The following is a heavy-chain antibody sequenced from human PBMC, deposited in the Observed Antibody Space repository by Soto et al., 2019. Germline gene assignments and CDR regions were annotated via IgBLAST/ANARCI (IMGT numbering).Heavy chain of an antibody. V-gene: IGHV4-34*01. CDR2: INHSGST. Sequence: PWGNPALTCAVYGRSFSGYYWSWIRQPPGKGLEWIGEINHSGSTNYNPSLKSRVTISVDTSKNQFSLKLSSVTAADTAVYYCATFSSWPQNLFDPRGQRSLVTVSS. CDR1: GRSFSGYY. CDR3: ATFSSWPQNLFDP. J-gene: IGHJ5*02. D-gene: IGHD6-13*01.